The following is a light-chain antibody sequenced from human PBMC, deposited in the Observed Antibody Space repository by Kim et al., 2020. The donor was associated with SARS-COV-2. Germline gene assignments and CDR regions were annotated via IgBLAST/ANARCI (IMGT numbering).Light chain of an antibody. CDR3: QQLNSYPRT. V-gene: IGKV1-9*01. Sequence: IQLTQSPSSLSASVGDRVTITCRASQGISSYLALYQQKPGKAPKLLIYAASTLQSGVPSRFSGSGSGTDFTLTISSLQPEDFAPYYYQQLNSYPRTFGPGTKVDIK. CDR2: AAS. CDR1: QGISSY. J-gene: IGKJ3*01.